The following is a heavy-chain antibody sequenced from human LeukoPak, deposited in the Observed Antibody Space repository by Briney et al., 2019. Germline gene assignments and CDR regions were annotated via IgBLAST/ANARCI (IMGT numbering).Heavy chain of an antibody. J-gene: IGHJ1*01. CDR3: ARDYCGSG. CDR1: GFTVSTNY. D-gene: IGHD3-10*01. CDR2: IRTVGST. Sequence: GGSLRLSCAASGFTVSTNYMTWVRQAPGKGLEWVSLIRTVGSTYYADSVKGRFTIGRHNSQNTLYLQMDSLRDEDTAVYYCARDYCGSGWGQGTLVTVS. V-gene: IGHV3-53*04.